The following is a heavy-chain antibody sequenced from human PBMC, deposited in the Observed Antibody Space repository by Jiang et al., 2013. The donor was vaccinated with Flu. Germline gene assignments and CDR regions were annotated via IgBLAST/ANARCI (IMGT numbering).Heavy chain of an antibody. D-gene: IGHD3-22*01. CDR2: INPNSGGT. V-gene: IGHV1-2*02. J-gene: IGHJ4*02. Sequence: RQAPGQGLEWMGWINPNSGGTNYAQKFQGRVTMTRDTSISTAYMELSRLRSDDTAVYYCARAGFRGSGYVDYWGQGTLVTVSS. CDR3: ARAGFRGSGYVDY.